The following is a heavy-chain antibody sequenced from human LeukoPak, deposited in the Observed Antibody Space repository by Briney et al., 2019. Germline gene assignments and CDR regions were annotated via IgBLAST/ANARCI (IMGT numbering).Heavy chain of an antibody. CDR1: GGSISSYY. V-gene: IGHV4-59*01. Sequence: AESLSLTCTVSGGSISSYYWSWIRQPPGKGLEWIGYIYYSGSTNYNPSLKTRVTMSVDTSTNQFSLNLRSVTAADPAVDYCARVFVRGVITFFDYWGQGTLVTVSS. CDR3: ARVFVRGVITFFDY. J-gene: IGHJ4*02. D-gene: IGHD3-10*01. CDR2: IYYSGST.